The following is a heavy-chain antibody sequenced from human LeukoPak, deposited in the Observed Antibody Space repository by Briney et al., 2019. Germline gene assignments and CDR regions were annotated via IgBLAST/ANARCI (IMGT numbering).Heavy chain of an antibody. CDR3: ARRNYYYYGMDV. CDR1: GFTFSIFW. CDR2: ISYDGSNK. J-gene: IGHJ6*02. Sequence: GGSLRLSCGASGFTFSIFWMSWVRQAPGKGLEWVAVISYDGSNKYYADSVKGRFTISRDNSKNTLYLQMNSLRAEDTAVYYCARRNYYYYGMDVWGQGTTVTVSS. V-gene: IGHV3-30*14.